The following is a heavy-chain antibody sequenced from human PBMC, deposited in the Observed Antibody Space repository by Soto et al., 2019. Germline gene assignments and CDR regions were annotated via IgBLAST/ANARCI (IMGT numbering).Heavy chain of an antibody. CDR1: GGTFSSYA. V-gene: IGHV1-69*01. Sequence: QVQLVQSGAEVKKPGYSVKVSCKASGGTFSSYAISWVRQAPGHGRQWMGGIIPIFGTANYAQKFQGRVTITADESTSTAYMELSSLRSEDTAVYYCARGALYCRSTSCRGGWFDPWGQGTLVTVSS. D-gene: IGHD2-2*01. J-gene: IGHJ5*02. CDR3: ARGALYCRSTSCRGGWFDP. CDR2: IIPIFGTA.